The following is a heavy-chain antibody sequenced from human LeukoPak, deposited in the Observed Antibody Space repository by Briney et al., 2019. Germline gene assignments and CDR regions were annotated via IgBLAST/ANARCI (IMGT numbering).Heavy chain of an antibody. Sequence: SETLSLTCAVSGYSISRGYHWGWIRQPPGKGLEWIGSIHHSGSTYYNSSLKSRVTISVDTSKNQFSLKVNSVTAADTAVYYCARVDWNPDYWGQGTLVAVSS. J-gene: IGHJ4*02. CDR3: ARVDWNPDY. V-gene: IGHV4-38-2*01. D-gene: IGHD1-1*01. CDR2: IHHSGST. CDR1: GYSISRGYH.